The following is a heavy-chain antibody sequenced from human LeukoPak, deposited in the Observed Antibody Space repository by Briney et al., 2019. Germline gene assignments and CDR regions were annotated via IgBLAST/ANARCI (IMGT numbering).Heavy chain of an antibody. V-gene: IGHV4-39*01. D-gene: IGHD3-10*01. CDR3: GNKVPPDYGSGSYFDY. Sequence: PSETLSLTCTVSGGSISSSSYYWGWIRQPPGKGLEWIGSIYYSGSTYYNPSLESRVTISVDTSKNQFSLKLSSVTAADTSVYYCGNKVPPDYGSGSYFDYWSQGTLVTVSS. CDR1: GGSISSSSYY. CDR2: IYYSGST. J-gene: IGHJ4*02.